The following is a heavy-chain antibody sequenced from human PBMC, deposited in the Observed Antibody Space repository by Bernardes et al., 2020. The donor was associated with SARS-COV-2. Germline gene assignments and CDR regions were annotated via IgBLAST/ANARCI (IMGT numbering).Heavy chain of an antibody. D-gene: IGHD6-25*01. CDR2: IYHDGNN. J-gene: IGHJ5*02. CDR1: GSGMFSCNW. Sequence: SETLTLTCAVSGSGMFSCNWWSWVRQPPGKGMEWIGGIYHDGNNKYNPSLQSRVTISVDTSKNQFSLKLDSMTAADTAIYYCTRDSYRSAYWFDPWGQGTLVTVSS. CDR3: TRDSYRSAYWFDP. V-gene: IGHV4-4*02.